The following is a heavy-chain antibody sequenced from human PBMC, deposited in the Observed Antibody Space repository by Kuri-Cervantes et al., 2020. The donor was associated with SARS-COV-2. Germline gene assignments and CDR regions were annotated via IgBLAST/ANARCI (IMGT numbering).Heavy chain of an antibody. CDR1: GGSISSYY. CDR3: ARAGYYFDY. Sequence: CTVSGGSISSYYWSWIRQPPGKGLEWIGYIYYSGSTNYNPSLKSRVTISVDTSKNQFSLKLSSVTAADTAVYYCARAGYYFDYWGQGTLVTVSS. CDR2: IYYSGST. J-gene: IGHJ4*02. V-gene: IGHV4-59*01.